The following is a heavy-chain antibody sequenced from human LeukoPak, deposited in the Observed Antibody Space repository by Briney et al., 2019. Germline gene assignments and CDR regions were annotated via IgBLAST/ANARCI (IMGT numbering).Heavy chain of an antibody. CDR1: GFTFSSYA. Sequence: GGSLRLSCAASGFTFSSYAMSWVRQAPGKGLEWVSAISGSGGSTYYADSVKGRFTISRDNSKNTVYLQMNSLRAEDTAIYYCAKDLQYSSRWYYFHYWGQGTLITVSS. D-gene: IGHD6-13*01. J-gene: IGHJ4*02. CDR3: AKDLQYSSRWYYFHY. CDR2: ISGSGGST. V-gene: IGHV3-23*01.